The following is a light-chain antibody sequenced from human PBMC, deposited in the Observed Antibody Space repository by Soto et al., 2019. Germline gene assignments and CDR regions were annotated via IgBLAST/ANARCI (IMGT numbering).Light chain of an antibody. J-gene: IGLJ3*02. CDR1: SSDVGSYNL. V-gene: IGLV2-23*01. CDR3: CSYAGSNTWA. CDR2: EGS. Sequence: QAVVTQPASVSGSPGQSITISCTGTSSDVGSYNLVSWYQQHPGKAPKLMIYEGSKRPSGVSNRFSGSKSGNTASLTISGLQAEDEADYYCCSYAGSNTWAFGGGTKVTVL.